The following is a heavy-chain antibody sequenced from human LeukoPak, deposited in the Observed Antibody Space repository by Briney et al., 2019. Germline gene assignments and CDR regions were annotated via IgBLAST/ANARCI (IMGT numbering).Heavy chain of an antibody. CDR2: IWYDGSNK. J-gene: IGHJ3*02. CDR1: GSSFSNYG. D-gene: IGHD1-26*01. Sequence: AGRSLRLSCAASGSSFSNYGMHWVRQAPGKGLEWLAVIWYDGSNKYYADSVKGRFTISRDNSKNTLYLQMNSLRAEDTAVYYCAKGEAERIVGATTAFDIWGQGTMVTVSS. CDR3: AKGEAERIVGATTAFDI. V-gene: IGHV3-33*06.